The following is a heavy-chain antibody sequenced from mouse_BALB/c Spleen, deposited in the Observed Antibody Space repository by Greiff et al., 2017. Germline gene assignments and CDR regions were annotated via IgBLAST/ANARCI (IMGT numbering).Heavy chain of an antibody. V-gene: IGHV5-6-3*01. CDR3: ARLYGNYDY. Sequence: EVKLMESGGGLVQPGGSLKLSCAASGFTFSSYGMSWVRQTPAKRLELVATINSNGGSTYYPDSVKGRFTISRDNAKNTLYLQMSSLKAEDTAMYYCARLYGNYDYWGQGTTLTVSS. D-gene: IGHD2-1*01. CDR1: GFTFSSYG. J-gene: IGHJ2*01. CDR2: INSNGGST.